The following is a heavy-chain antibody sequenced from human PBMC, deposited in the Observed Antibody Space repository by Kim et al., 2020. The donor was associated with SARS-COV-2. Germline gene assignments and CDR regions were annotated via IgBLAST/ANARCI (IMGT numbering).Heavy chain of an antibody. V-gene: IGHV4-34*01. CDR2: INHSGST. J-gene: IGHJ4*02. CDR3: ARGLREGSGYYSIDY. Sequence: SETLSLTCAVYGGSFSGYYWSWIRQPPGKGLEWIGEINHSGSTNYNPSLKSRVTISVDTSKNQFSLKLSSVTAADTAVYYCARGLREGSGYYSIDYWGQGTLVTVSS. D-gene: IGHD3-22*01. CDR1: GGSFSGYY.